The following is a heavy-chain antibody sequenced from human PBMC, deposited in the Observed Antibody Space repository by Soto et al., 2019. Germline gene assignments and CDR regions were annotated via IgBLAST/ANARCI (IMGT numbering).Heavy chain of an antibody. J-gene: IGHJ5*02. Sequence: ETLSLTCTVXGGSISSSTYYWGWIRQPPGKGLEWIGTIYYTGNTYYNPSLGSRFTISVDTSKNQFSLKLKSVTAADTAVYYCARHVFCSSGVCYGWFAPWGQRTLVTVSS. D-gene: IGHD2-8*01. V-gene: IGHV4-39*01. CDR2: IYYTGNT. CDR1: GGSISSSTYY. CDR3: ARHVFCSSGVCYGWFAP.